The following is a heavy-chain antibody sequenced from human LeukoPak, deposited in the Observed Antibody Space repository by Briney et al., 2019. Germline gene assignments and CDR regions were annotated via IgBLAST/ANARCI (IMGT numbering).Heavy chain of an antibody. CDR3: AREYCTSTSCYYYYFDY. D-gene: IGHD2-2*01. CDR2: ISAYNGNT. J-gene: IGHJ4*02. Sequence: ASVKVSCKASGYTFTSYGISWVRQAPGQGLEWMGWISAYNGNTNYAQKLQGRVTMTTDTSTSTAYMELRSLRSDDTAVYYCAREYCTSTSCYYYYFDYWGQGTLVTVSS. CDR1: GYTFTSYG. V-gene: IGHV1-18*01.